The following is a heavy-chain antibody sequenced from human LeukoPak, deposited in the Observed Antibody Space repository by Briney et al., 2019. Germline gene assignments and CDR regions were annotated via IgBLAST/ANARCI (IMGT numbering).Heavy chain of an antibody. CDR1: GFAFSSYA. CDR2: ISYDRSNK. Sequence: GGSLRLSCAASGFAFSSYAMHWVRQAPGKGLEWVAVISYDRSNKYYADSVKGRFTISRDNSKNTLYLQMNSLRAEDTAVYYCAKGTSGVPLDYWGQGTLVTVSS. CDR3: AKGTSGVPLDY. V-gene: IGHV3-30-3*01. J-gene: IGHJ4*02. D-gene: IGHD2-8*01.